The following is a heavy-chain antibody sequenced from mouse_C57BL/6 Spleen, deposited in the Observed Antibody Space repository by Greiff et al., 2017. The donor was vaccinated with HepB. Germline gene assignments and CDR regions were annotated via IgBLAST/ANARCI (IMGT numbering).Heavy chain of an antibody. V-gene: IGHV1-19*01. Sequence: EVQLQQSGPVLVKPGASVKMSCKASGYTFTDYYMNWVKQSHGKSLEWIGVINPYNGGTSYNQKFKGKATLTVDKSSSTAYMELNSLTSEDSAVYYCARSAYYDYDVDAMDYWGQRTSVTVSS. CDR2: INPYNGGT. D-gene: IGHD2-4*01. CDR1: GYTFTDYY. CDR3: ARSAYYDYDVDAMDY. J-gene: IGHJ4*01.